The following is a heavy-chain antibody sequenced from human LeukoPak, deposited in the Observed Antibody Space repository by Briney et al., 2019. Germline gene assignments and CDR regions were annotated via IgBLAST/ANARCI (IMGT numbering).Heavy chain of an antibody. CDR2: IYYSGSS. CDR1: GGSISSGNSY. D-gene: IGHD4-17*01. J-gene: IGHJ4*02. CDR3: ARYGDYAFDY. Sequence: SQTLSLTCSVSGGSISSGNSYWSWLRQHPEKDLEWIGYIYYSGSSYYNPSLKSRVTILVDTSKNQFSLKLTSVTAADTAVYYCARYGDYAFDYWGQGTLVTVSS. V-gene: IGHV4-31*03.